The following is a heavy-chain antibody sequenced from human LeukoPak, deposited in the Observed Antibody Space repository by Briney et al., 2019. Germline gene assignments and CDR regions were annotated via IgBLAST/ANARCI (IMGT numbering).Heavy chain of an antibody. J-gene: IGHJ4*02. CDR3: ARSSDYSNYVFAY. CDR2: ITPFNGNT. CDR1: GYTFTYHY. V-gene: IGHV1-45*02. Sequence: GSSVKVSCKASGYTFTYHYLHWVRQAPGQALEWMGWITPFNGNTNYAQKFQDRVTITRDRSMSTVYMELSSLRSEDTAMYYCARSSDYSNYVFAYWGQGTLVTVSS. D-gene: IGHD4-11*01.